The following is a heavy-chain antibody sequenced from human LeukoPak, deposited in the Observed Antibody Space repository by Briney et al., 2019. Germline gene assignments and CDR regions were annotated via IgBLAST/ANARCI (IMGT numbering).Heavy chain of an antibody. CDR2: INPNSGGT. V-gene: IGHV1-2*02. D-gene: IGHD3-10*01. Sequence: ASVKVSCKASGYTFTGYYMHWVRQAPGQGLEWMGWINPNSGGTNYAQKFQGRVTMTRDTSISTAYMELRSLRSDDTAVYYCARDRGFYYDSGSVYWGQGTLVTVSS. CDR3: ARDRGFYYDSGSVY. CDR1: GYTFTGYY. J-gene: IGHJ4*02.